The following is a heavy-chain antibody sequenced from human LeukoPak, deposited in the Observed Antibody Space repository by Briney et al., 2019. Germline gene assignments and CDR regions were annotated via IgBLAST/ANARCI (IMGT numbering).Heavy chain of an antibody. CDR2: IIPIFGTA. V-gene: IGHV1-69*13. Sequence: SVKVSCKASGGTFSSYAISWVRQAPGQGLEWMGGIIPIFGTANYAQKFQGRVTITADESTSTAYMELSSLRSEDTAVYYCARIDYYYYYMDVWGKGTTVTVSS. J-gene: IGHJ6*03. CDR1: GGTFSSYA. CDR3: ARIDYYYYYMDV.